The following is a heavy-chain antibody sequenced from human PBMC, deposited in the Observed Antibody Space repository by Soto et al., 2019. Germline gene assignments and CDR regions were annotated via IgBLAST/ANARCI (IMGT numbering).Heavy chain of an antibody. V-gene: IGHV3-53*04. CDR2: IFTGGSP. Sequence: EVHLVESGGGWVQPGGSLRLSCAASGFTVSIKYMSWVSQAPGKGLEWVSVIFTGGSPYYADSVKGRCTISRNSSMNTVYLQLDSLRAEDTAVYYCARDRTSSGWLDAFDILGQGTMVTVSS. J-gene: IGHJ3*02. CDR1: GFTVSIKY. CDR3: ARDRTSSGWLDAFDI. D-gene: IGHD6-19*01.